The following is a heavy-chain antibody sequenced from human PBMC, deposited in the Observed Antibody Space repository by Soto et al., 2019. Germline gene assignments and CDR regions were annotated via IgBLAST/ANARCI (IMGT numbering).Heavy chain of an antibody. Sequence: SETLSLTCTVSGGSISSGGYYWSWIRQHPGKGLEWIGYIYYSGSTYYNQSLKNRVTISVDTSKNQFSMKLSTVTAADTAVYYCARVVGGDYIHSFYYYYMDVWGKGTTVTVSS. CDR1: GGSISSGGYY. J-gene: IGHJ6*03. D-gene: IGHD4-17*01. CDR3: ARVVGGDYIHSFYYYYMDV. CDR2: IYYSGST. V-gene: IGHV4-31*03.